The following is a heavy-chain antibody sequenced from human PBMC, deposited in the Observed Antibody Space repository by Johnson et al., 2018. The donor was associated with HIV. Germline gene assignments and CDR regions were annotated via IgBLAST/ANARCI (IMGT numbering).Heavy chain of an antibody. J-gene: IGHJ3*02. Sequence: QVQLVESGGGVVQPGRSLRLSCAASGFSFSSYVMHWVRQAPGKGLEWVAVISYDGNNTYNADSVKGRFTISRDNAKNSLSLQMNSLRAEDTAVYYCARGSSSWYGVFDAFDIWGQGTMVTVSS. CDR3: ARGSSSWYGVFDAFDI. CDR2: ISYDGNNT. D-gene: IGHD6-13*01. V-gene: IGHV3-30-3*01. CDR1: GFSFSSYV.